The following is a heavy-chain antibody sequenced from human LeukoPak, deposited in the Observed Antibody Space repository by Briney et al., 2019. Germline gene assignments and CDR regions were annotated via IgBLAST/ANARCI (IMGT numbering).Heavy chain of an antibody. CDR1: GHSISSGYY. V-gene: IGHV4-38-2*02. D-gene: IGHD3-22*01. Sequence: SETLSLTCTVSGHSISSGYYWGWIRQPPGKGLEWIGEINHSGSTNYNPSLKSRVTISVDTSKNQFSLELTSVTAADTAVYYCARRRYDASGYYPSRGRYFDYWGQGTLVTVSS. J-gene: IGHJ4*02. CDR2: INHSGST. CDR3: ARRRYDASGYYPSRGRYFDY.